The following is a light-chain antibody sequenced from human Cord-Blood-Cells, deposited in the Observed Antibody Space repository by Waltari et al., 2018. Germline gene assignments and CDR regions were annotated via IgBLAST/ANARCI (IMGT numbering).Light chain of an antibody. V-gene: IGLV2-11*01. CDR3: CSYAGSYTVV. J-gene: IGLJ2*01. CDR1: RSAVGGYNY. Sequence: QSALTQPRSVSGSPGQSVTISCTGTRSAVGGYNYFSWYQQHPGKAPKLMIYDVSKRPSGVPDRFSGSKSGNTASLTISGLQAEDEADYYCCSYAGSYTVVFGGGTKLTVL. CDR2: DVS.